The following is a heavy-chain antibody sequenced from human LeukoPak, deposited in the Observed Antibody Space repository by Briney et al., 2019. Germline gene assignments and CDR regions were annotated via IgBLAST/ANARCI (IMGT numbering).Heavy chain of an antibody. CDR2: INPDGSTI. Sequence: GGSLRLSCAASGFTFSNYWVHWVRQAPGKGLVWVSRINPDGSTINYADSVKGRFTISRDNAKNSLYLQMNSLRDEDTAVYYCARDPDYYDSSGYYHPAFDYWGQGTLVTVSS. CDR3: ARDPDYYDSSGYYHPAFDY. V-gene: IGHV3-74*01. D-gene: IGHD3-22*01. J-gene: IGHJ4*02. CDR1: GFTFSNYW.